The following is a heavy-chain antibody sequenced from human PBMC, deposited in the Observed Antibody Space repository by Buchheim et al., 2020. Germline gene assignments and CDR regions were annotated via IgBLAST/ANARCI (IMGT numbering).Heavy chain of an antibody. Sequence: EVQLLESGGGLIQPGGSLRLSCGASGFSFSDYSMSWARQCPGKRLEWVAGIGGDSTYTYYADSVKGRFTISRDNPNNRVYLQMSRLRVEDTAIYYCVKDRPCGNCSPMDVWGQGTT. CDR1: GFSFSDYS. CDR2: IGGDSTYT. J-gene: IGHJ6*02. D-gene: IGHD1-1*01. V-gene: IGHV3-23*01. CDR3: VKDRPCGNCSPMDV.